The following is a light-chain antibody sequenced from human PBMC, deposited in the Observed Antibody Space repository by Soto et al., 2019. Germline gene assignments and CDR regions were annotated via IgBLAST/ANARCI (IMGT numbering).Light chain of an antibody. CDR1: QSVLYSSNNKNY. CDR3: QQYYSTPWT. J-gene: IGKJ1*01. CDR2: WAS. Sequence: DIVMTQSPDSLAVSLGERATINCKSSQSVLYSSNNKNYLAWYQQKPGQPPKLIIYWASTRESGIPDRFSGSGSGKDFTLTISSLQAADVAVYYCQQYYSTPWTFGQGTKVEIK. V-gene: IGKV4-1*01.